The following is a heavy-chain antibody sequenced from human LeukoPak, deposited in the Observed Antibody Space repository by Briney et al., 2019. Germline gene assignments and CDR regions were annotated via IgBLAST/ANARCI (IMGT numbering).Heavy chain of an antibody. J-gene: IGHJ4*02. CDR2: INHSGST. V-gene: IGHV4-34*01. CDR3: ARRHQLLWTFDY. CDR1: GGSFSGYY. D-gene: IGHD2-2*01. Sequence: SETLSLTCAVYGGSFSGYYWSWIRQPPGKGLEWIGEINHSGSTNYNPSLKSRVTISVNTSKNQFSLKLSSVTAADTAVYYCARRHQLLWTFDYWGQGTLVTVSS.